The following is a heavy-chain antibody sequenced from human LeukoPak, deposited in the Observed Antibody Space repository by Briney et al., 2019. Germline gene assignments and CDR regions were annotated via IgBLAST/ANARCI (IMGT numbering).Heavy chain of an antibody. Sequence: SETLSLTCTVSGGSISSSSYYWAWIRQPPGKGLEWIGSIYYSGSTYYNPSLKSRVTISVDTSKNQFSLKLSSVTAADTAVYYCARGLMVTADNWFDPWGQGTLVTVSS. CDR2: IYYSGST. CDR1: GGSISSSSYY. V-gene: IGHV4-39*01. J-gene: IGHJ5*02. D-gene: IGHD2-21*02. CDR3: ARGLMVTADNWFDP.